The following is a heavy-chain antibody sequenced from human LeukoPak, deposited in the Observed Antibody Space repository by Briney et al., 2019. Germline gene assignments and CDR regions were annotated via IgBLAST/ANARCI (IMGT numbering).Heavy chain of an antibody. Sequence: PGGSLRLSCAASGFTFRSSWMHWVRQAPGKGLVWVSRINSDGSDTNYADSVKGRFIISRDNAGNALYLQMSNLRAEDTAVYYCAANFFGDSNYWGQGTLVTVSS. V-gene: IGHV3-74*01. J-gene: IGHJ4*02. CDR2: INSDGSDT. D-gene: IGHD4-17*01. CDR3: AANFFGDSNY. CDR1: GFTFRSSW.